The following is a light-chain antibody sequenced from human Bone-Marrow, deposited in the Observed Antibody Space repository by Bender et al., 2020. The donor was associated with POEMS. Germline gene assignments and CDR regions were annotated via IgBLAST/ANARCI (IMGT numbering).Light chain of an antibody. J-gene: IGLJ2*01. Sequence: QSALTQPASVSGSPGQSITISCTGSNTDVGSYNLVSWYRQHPGTAPKLIVYEVTKRPSGISDRFSGSKSGNTASLTISGLQSDDEGDYFCNSYTNTNTRIFGGGTKLTVL. CDR1: NTDVGSYNL. V-gene: IGLV2-14*02. CDR2: EVT. CDR3: NSYTNTNTRI.